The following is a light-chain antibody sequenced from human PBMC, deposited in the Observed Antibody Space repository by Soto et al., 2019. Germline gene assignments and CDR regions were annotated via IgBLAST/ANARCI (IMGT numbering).Light chain of an antibody. V-gene: IGKV1-5*03. J-gene: IGKJ5*01. CDR3: QQYSSYPLT. Sequence: DIQMTQSPSTLSASVGDRVTITCRASQSISSLLAWYQQKPGRAPTLLIYKASTLESGVPSRFRGSGSGTEFTLTISSLQPDDCATYYCQQYSSYPLTFGQGTRLEIK. CDR2: KAS. CDR1: QSISSL.